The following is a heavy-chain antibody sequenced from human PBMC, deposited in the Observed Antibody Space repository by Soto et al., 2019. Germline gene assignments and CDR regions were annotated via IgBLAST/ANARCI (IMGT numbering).Heavy chain of an antibody. J-gene: IGHJ4*02. D-gene: IGHD1-26*01. CDR2: IYASGSP. CDR1: GGSISVYY. Sequence: AETLSLTCTISGGSISVYYWSWVRQPPGHELEWIGYIYASGSPYYNPSLRSRVTISADTSKNQISLKLTSPTAADTAVYYCARGVGSSPPRYWGRGTLVTVSS. V-gene: IGHV4-59*01. CDR3: ARGVGSSPPRY.